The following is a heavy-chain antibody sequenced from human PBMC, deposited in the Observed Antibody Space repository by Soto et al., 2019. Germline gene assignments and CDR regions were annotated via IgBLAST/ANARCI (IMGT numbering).Heavy chain of an antibody. CDR3: ARGGPIVVVPASFDN. CDR2: IHPSGGGT. V-gene: IGHV1-46*02. J-gene: IGHJ4*02. D-gene: IGHD2-21*02. Sequence: QVQLVQSGAEVRKPGASVKVSCKPSGYTFNTYYLHWLRQAPGQALEWMGVIHPSGGGTTYAQKFLGRVTVTRDTSTTTVFMELSSLRSDDTAVYYCARGGPIVVVPASFDNWGQGTLVTASS. CDR1: GYTFNTYY.